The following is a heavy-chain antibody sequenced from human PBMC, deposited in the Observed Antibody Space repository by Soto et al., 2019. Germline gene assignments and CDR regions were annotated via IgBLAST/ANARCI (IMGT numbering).Heavy chain of an antibody. CDR2: IIPIFGTA. CDR3: ARGTRGYYYDSSGGNDY. Sequence: ASVKVSCKASGGTFSSYAMSWVRQAPGQGLEGMGGIIPIFGTANYAQKFQGRVTITADESTSTAYMELSSLRSEDTAVYYCARGTRGYYYDSSGGNDYWGQGTLLTV. CDR1: GGTFSSYA. D-gene: IGHD3-22*01. J-gene: IGHJ4*02. V-gene: IGHV1-69*13.